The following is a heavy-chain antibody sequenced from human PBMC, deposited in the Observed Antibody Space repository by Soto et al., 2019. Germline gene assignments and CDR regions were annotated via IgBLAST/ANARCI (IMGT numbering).Heavy chain of an antibody. CDR2: MSHSGGT. D-gene: IGHD1-1*01. CDR3: ARVERGTATTVVDAFDI. J-gene: IGHJ3*02. V-gene: IGHV4-34*01. CDR1: GGSVNSGNYY. Sequence: QVQLQQWGAGLLKPSETLSLTCAVFGGSVNSGNYYWSWIRQPPGQGLEWIGEMSHSGGTHFNPSLKSRVTISADTSKNQFSLKMSSVTAADTALYYCARVERGTATTVVDAFDIWGRGTMVTVSS.